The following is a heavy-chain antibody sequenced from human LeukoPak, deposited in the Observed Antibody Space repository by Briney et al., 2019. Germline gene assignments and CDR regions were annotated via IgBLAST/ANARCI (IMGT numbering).Heavy chain of an antibody. CDR1: GFTFSSYA. J-gene: IGHJ4*02. D-gene: IGHD3-9*01. CDR3: GRGGLTGQMAAFDY. CDR2: INSDGGST. Sequence: GGSLRLSCAASGFTFSSYAMSWVRQAPGKGLEWVSRINSDGGSTTYADSVKGRFTISRDNAKNTMYLQMSSLRADDSAVYYCGRGGLTGQMAAFDYWGQGALVTVST. V-gene: IGHV3-74*01.